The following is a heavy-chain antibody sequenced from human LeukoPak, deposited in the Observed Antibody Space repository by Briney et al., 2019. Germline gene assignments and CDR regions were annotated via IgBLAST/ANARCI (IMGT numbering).Heavy chain of an antibody. Sequence: GGSLRLSCAASGFAFSSYAMIWVRQAPGKGLEWVSSISGGGSNTYYADSVKGRFTISRDQSKNTLYVQMNSLRAEDTAIYYCAKSAGDYYYYYMDVWGKGTTVTVSS. D-gene: IGHD3-10*01. V-gene: IGHV3-23*01. CDR1: GFAFSSYA. CDR3: AKSAGDYYYYYMDV. CDR2: ISGGGSNT. J-gene: IGHJ6*03.